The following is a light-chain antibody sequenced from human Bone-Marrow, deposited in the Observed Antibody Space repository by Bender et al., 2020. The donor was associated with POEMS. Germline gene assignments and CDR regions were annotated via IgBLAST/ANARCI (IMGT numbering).Light chain of an antibody. CDR1: SSDVGAYNY. J-gene: IGLJ2*01. CDR3: SSYTGSSTLL. CDR2: DVT. Sequence: QSALTQPASVSGSPGQSITISCTGTSSDVGAYNYVSWYQEHPGKAPKLMIYDVTSRPSGVSSRFSGSKSGNTASLTISGLQAEDEADYYCSSYTGSSTLLFGGGTKLTV. V-gene: IGLV2-14*01.